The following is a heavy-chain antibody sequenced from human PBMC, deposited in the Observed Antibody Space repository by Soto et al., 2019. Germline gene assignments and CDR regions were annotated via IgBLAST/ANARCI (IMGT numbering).Heavy chain of an antibody. V-gene: IGHV3-30-3*01. J-gene: IGHJ6*02. CDR1: GFTFSSYA. D-gene: IGHD4-4*01. CDR3: ARDRGYSNYVYYYGMDV. Sequence: QVQLVESGGGVVQPGRSLRLSCAASGFTFSSYAMHWVRQAPGKGLEWVAVISYDGSNKYYADSVKGRFTISRDNSKNPLYLKMNRMSAEGTAVYYCARDRGYSNYVYYYGMDVWGQGTTVTVSS. CDR2: ISYDGSNK.